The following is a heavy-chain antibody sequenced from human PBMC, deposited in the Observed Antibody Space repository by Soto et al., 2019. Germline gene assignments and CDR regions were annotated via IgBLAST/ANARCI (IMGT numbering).Heavy chain of an antibody. D-gene: IGHD5-18*01. V-gene: IGHV3-7*03. CDR2: IKQDGSEK. J-gene: IGHJ4*02. CDR3: ARDFEGSYGYGPFEY. Sequence: VGSLRLSCAASGFTFSRYWMSWVRQAPRKGLEWVANIKQDGSEKYYVDSVKGRFTISRDNAKNPVYLQMNSLRAEDTAVYYCARDFEGSYGYGPFEYWGQGTLVTVSS. CDR1: GFTFSRYW.